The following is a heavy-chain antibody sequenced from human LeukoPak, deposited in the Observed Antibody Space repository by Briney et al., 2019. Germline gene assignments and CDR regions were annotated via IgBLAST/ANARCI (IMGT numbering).Heavy chain of an antibody. CDR2: ISYDGSSK. D-gene: IGHD3-10*01. CDR1: GFTFSTYA. CDR3: AKVTYGSGTYGAFDS. J-gene: IGHJ4*02. Sequence: GGSLRLSCAASGFTFSTYAMHWVRQAPGKGLEWVAVISYDGSSKYYADSVKGRFTISRDNSKNTLYLQMNSLRAEDTAIYYCAKVTYGSGTYGAFDSWGQGTLVTVSS. V-gene: IGHV3-30*04.